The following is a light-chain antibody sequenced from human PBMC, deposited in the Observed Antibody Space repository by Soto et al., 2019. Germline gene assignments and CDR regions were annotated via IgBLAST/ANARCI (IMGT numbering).Light chain of an antibody. CDR2: AAS. Sequence: DIQMTQSPSSLSASVGDRVTITCWASQNIRKYINWYQQKAGKAPKVLIYAASSLQSGVPSRFSGSGSGTEFTLSISSLQPEDFATYYCQESFVPPWSFGQGTRVEIK. V-gene: IGKV1-39*01. CDR3: QESFVPPWS. J-gene: IGKJ1*01. CDR1: QNIRKY.